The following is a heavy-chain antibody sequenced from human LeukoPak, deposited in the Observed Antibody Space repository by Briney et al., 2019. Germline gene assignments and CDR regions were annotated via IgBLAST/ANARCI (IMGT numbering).Heavy chain of an antibody. CDR3: ARDINQLLAEGAFDI. J-gene: IGHJ3*02. Sequence: PGGSLRLSCAASGFTFSGYYMSWIRQAPGKGLEWVSYISSSGSTIYYADSVKGRFTISRDNAKNSLYLQMNSLRAEDTAVYYCARDINQLLAEGAFDIWGQGTMVTVSS. V-gene: IGHV3-11*01. D-gene: IGHD2-2*01. CDR2: ISSSGSTI. CDR1: GFTFSGYY.